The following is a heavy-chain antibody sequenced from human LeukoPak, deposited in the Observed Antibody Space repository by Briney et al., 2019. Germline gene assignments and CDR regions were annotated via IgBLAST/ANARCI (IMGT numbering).Heavy chain of an antibody. CDR1: GFTFSSYS. J-gene: IGHJ4*02. D-gene: IGHD1-26*01. V-gene: IGHV3-21*04. Sequence: GGSLRLSCAASGFTFSSYSMNWVRQAPGKGLEWVSSISSSSSYIYYADSVKGRFTISRDNAKNSLYLQMNSLRAEDTAIYYCANEKIVGATGVFDYWGQGTLVTVSS. CDR2: ISSSSSYI. CDR3: ANEKIVGATGVFDY.